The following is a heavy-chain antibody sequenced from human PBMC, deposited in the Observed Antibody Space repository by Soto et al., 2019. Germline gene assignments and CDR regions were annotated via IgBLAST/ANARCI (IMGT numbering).Heavy chain of an antibody. CDR1: GFTFSSYA. D-gene: IGHD3-3*01. CDR2: ISGSGGST. J-gene: IGHJ4*02. CDR3: AKGLITIFVVVLPYYFDY. V-gene: IGHV3-23*01. Sequence: EVQLLESGGGLVQPGGSLRLSCAASGFTFSSYAMSWVRQAPGKGLEWVSAISGSGGSTYYADSVKGRFTISRDNSKNTLYLQMNSLRAEDTAVYYCAKGLITIFVVVLPYYFDYWGQGTLVTVSS.